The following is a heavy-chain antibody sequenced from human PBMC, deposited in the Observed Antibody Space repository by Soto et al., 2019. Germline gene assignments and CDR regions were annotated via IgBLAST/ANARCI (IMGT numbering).Heavy chain of an antibody. CDR1: GYTFTSYG. CDR2: TTPPKGNT. CDR3: TKDSGARPEYFQD. V-gene: IGHV1-18*01. J-gene: IGHJ1*01. Sequence: QVLLVQSGAEVKKPGASVKVSCKASGYTFTSYGISWVRQAPGQGLEWRGWTTPPKGNTHYSQNFQGRVKMTTDTSTPTPSLEMRRLTSDDTAVYYCTKDSGARPEYFQDWVQGTLVSVSS. D-gene: IGHD4-17*01.